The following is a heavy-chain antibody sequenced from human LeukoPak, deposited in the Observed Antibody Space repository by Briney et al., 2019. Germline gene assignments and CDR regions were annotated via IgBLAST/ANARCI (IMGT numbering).Heavy chain of an antibody. CDR1: AFTFNTYA. D-gene: IGHD3-22*01. Sequence: GGSLRLSCAASAFTFNTYAMNWVRQAPGKGLEWVSGISGSGGRIYYADSVKGRFTISRDNSNNTLYLQMNSLRAEDTAIYYCAKDGRIVVPSWYGMDVWGHGTTVSVSS. J-gene: IGHJ6*02. CDR3: AKDGRIVVPSWYGMDV. CDR2: ISGSGGRI. V-gene: IGHV3-23*01.